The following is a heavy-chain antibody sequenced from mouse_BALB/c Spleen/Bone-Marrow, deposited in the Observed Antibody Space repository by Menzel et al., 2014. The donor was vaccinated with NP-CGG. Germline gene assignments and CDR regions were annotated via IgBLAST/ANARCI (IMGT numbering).Heavy chain of an antibody. CDR1: GFTFSSYT. J-gene: IGHJ4*01. CDR3: TRDPYYYGSSYAMDY. Sequence: EVNVVESGGGLVKPGGSLKLSYAASGFTFSSYTMSWVRQTPEKRLEWVATISSGGSYTYYPDSVKGRFTISRDNAKNTLYLQMSSLKSEDTAMYYCTRDPYYYGSSYAMDYWGQGTSVTVSS. D-gene: IGHD1-1*01. V-gene: IGHV5-6-4*01. CDR2: ISSGGSYT.